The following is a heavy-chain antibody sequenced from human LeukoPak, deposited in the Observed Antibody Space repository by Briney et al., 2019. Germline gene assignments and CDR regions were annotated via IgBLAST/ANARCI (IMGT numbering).Heavy chain of an antibody. CDR2: IRAYNGNT. Sequence: ASVKVSCKASGGTFRSYAISWERQAPAQGLEGMGWIRAYNGNTHYQQKLQGRVTVTTDTSTSTAYMEWRSLRSDDTAVYYCARPRIGTAGTHCFDPWGQGTLVTVSS. D-gene: IGHD6-13*01. J-gene: IGHJ5*02. CDR3: ARPRIGTAGTHCFDP. V-gene: IGHV1-18*01. CDR1: GGTFRSYA.